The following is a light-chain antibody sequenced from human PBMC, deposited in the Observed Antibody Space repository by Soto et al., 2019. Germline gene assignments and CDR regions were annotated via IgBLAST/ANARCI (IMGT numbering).Light chain of an antibody. Sequence: EIVLTQSPATLSLSPGERATLSCRASQSVSTYLAWYQQKPGQAPRLLMYDASRRVTGIPARFSGGGSGTDFTLTISSLEPEDFAVYYCQQRRNWPPKYTFGQGTKLEIK. J-gene: IGKJ2*01. CDR2: DAS. V-gene: IGKV3-11*01. CDR1: QSVSTY. CDR3: QQRRNWPPKYT.